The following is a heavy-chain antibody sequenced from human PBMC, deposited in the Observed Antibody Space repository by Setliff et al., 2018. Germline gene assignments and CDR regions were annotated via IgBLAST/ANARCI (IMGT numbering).Heavy chain of an antibody. Sequence: LRLSCAASGFTFSSYAMSWVRQAPGKGLEWVTAISGSGGSTYYADSVKGRFTISRDNCKNTLYLQVNSLRAEDTAVYYCAKETLYCSSTSCYFDYFDYWGQGTLVTVSS. CDR2: ISGSGGST. J-gene: IGHJ4*02. CDR3: AKETLYCSSTSCYFDYFDY. CDR1: GFTFSSYA. V-gene: IGHV3-23*01. D-gene: IGHD2-2*01.